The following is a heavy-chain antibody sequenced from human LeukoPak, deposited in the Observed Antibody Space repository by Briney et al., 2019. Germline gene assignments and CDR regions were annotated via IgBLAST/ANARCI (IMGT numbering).Heavy chain of an antibody. D-gene: IGHD6-6*01. CDR2: IRYDGSNK. V-gene: IGHV3-30*02. J-gene: IGHJ4*02. CDR3: AKEYSSSSGMYYFDY. CDR1: GCSFRRHG. Sequence: PGWSLTLSCAASGCSFRRHGMHWVGLAPAEGLEWVAFIRYDGSNKYYEVSVMGRFTISRNNSKNTLHLQLNSLRAECPAVYYGAKEYSSSSGMYYFDYWGQGTLVTVSS.